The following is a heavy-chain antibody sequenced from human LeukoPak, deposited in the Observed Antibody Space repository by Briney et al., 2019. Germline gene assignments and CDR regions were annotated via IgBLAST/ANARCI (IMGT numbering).Heavy chain of an antibody. D-gene: IGHD1-26*01. Sequence: GASVKVSCKASGYTFTSYGISWVRQAPGQGLEWMGRIIPILGIANYAQKFQGRVTITADKSTSTAYMELSSLRSEDTAVYYCARDYQVFGSPRHYYYYYGMDVWGQGTTVTVSS. J-gene: IGHJ6*02. CDR3: ARDYQVFGSPRHYYYYYGMDV. V-gene: IGHV1-69*04. CDR2: IIPILGIA. CDR1: GYTFTSYG.